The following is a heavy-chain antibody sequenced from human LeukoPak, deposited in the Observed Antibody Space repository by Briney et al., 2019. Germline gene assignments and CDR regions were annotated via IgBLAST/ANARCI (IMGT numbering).Heavy chain of an antibody. V-gene: IGHV4-34*01. CDR2: INHSGST. Sequence: PSETLSLTCAVYGGSFSGYYWSWIRQPPGKGLEWIGEINHSGSTNYNPSLKSRATISVDTSKNQFSLKLSSVTAADTAVYYCTRSDGYGLVGIWGQGTMVTVSS. J-gene: IGHJ3*01. CDR1: GGSFSGYY. D-gene: IGHD3-10*01. CDR3: TRSDGYGLVGI.